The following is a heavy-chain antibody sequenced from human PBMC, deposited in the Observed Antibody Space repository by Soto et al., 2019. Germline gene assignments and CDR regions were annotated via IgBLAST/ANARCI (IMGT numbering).Heavy chain of an antibody. J-gene: IGHJ5*01. CDR1: GDSISSVSYY. D-gene: IGHD6-6*01. Sequence: PSETLSLTCTVSGDSISSVSYYWGLIRQHPGKGLEWIGYIYYTGSTYYNPSLKSRLTMSVDTSKNQFSLRLTSVTAADTAVYFYGRGIYSSPSPNWFDPWGPGTLVTVSS. V-gene: IGHV4-31*03. CDR2: IYYTGST. CDR3: GRGIYSSPSPNWFDP.